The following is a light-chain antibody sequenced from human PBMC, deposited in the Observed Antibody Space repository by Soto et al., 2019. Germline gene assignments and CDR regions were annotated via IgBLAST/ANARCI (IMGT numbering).Light chain of an antibody. J-gene: IGLJ2*01. CDR2: EDT. V-gene: IGLV3-1*01. CDR3: QVWDSNTVI. CDR1: KLGTKY. Sequence: SYELTQPTSVSVAKGQTVSITCSGDKLGTKYTSWYQQRPGQSPVMVIYEDTKRPSGIPGRFSGSNSGNRATLTITGTQYMDEADYYCQVWDSNTVIFGGGTKLTVL.